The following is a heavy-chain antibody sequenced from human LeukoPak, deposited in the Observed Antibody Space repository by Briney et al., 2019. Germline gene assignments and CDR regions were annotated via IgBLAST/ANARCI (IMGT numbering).Heavy chain of an antibody. V-gene: IGHV4-59*08. CDR1: GGSISSYY. CDR3: ARHPSGVPEYFQH. J-gene: IGHJ1*01. D-gene: IGHD6-25*01. CDR2: IYYLGST. Sequence: SETLSLTCTVSGGSISSYYWSWIRQPPGKGLEWIGYIYYLGSTNYNPSLKSRVTISVDTSKNQFSLKLRSVTAADTAVYYCARHPSGVPEYFQHWGQGTLVIVSS.